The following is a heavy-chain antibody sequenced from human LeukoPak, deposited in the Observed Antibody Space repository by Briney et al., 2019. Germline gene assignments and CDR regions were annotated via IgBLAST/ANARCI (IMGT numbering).Heavy chain of an antibody. Sequence: GGSLRLSCAASGFTFSSYRMNWVRQAPGEGLEGVSSICSSISNIYYADSVKGRFTKSRDNAKNSQYLQMNSLRAEDTAVYYCARVGYYYDSSGYYHAEYYIDYWGQGTLVTVSS. J-gene: IGHJ4*02. CDR3: ARVGYYYDSSGYYHAEYYIDY. CDR2: ICSSISNI. D-gene: IGHD3-22*01. CDR1: GFTFSSYR. V-gene: IGHV3-21*01.